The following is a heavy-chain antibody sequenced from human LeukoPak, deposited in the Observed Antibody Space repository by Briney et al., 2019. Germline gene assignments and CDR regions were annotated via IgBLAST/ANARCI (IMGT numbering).Heavy chain of an antibody. Sequence: GGSLRLSCEASGFTFSSYWMHWVRQAPGKGLVWVSRINSDGSSTNYADSVKGRFTISRDNVKNTLCLQMNSLRAEDTAVYYCARGGYYSYNRFDPWGQGTLVTVSS. D-gene: IGHD3-22*01. V-gene: IGHV3-74*01. CDR3: ARGGYYSYNRFDP. CDR1: GFTFSSYW. J-gene: IGHJ5*02. CDR2: INSDGSST.